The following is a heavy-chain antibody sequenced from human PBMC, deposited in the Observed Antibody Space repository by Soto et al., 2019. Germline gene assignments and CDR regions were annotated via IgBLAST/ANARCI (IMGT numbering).Heavy chain of an antibody. V-gene: IGHV3-23*01. D-gene: IGHD3-22*01. CDR1: GFTYSSYA. CDR3: AKPPRPAYYYDSSGYTNWFDP. CDR2: ISGSGGST. J-gene: IGHJ5*02. Sequence: EVQLLESGGGLVQPGGSLRLSCAASGFTYSSYAMSWVRQAPGKGLEWVSAISGSGGSTYYADSVKGRFIISRDNSKNTLYLQMNSLRAEDTAVYYCAKPPRPAYYYDSSGYTNWFDPWGQGTLVTVSS.